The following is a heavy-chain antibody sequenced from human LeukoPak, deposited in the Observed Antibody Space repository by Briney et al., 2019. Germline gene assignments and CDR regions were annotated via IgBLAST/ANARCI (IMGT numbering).Heavy chain of an antibody. D-gene: IGHD6-19*01. V-gene: IGHV3-23*01. Sequence: GGSLRLSCAASGFTFSSYAMSWVRQAPGKGLEWVSAISGSGGSTYYADSVKGRLTISRDNSKNTLYLQMNSLRAEDTAVYYCAKDSSGWYGNWFDPWGQGTLVTVSS. J-gene: IGHJ5*02. CDR3: AKDSSGWYGNWFDP. CDR2: ISGSGGST. CDR1: GFTFSSYA.